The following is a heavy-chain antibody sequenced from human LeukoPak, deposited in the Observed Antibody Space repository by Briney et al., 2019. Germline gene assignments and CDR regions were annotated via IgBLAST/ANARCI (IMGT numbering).Heavy chain of an antibody. CDR1: GGSISSYY. V-gene: IGHV4-59*01. J-gene: IGHJ4*02. Sequence: PSETLSLTCTVSGGSISSYYWSWIRQPPGRGLEWIGYIYYSGSPNYNPSLKSRVTISVDTSKNQFSLKLSSVTAADTAIYYCASVKFGSYGVLDYSGLGTLVTVSS. D-gene: IGHD1-26*01. CDR3: ASVKFGSYGVLDY. CDR2: IYYSGSP.